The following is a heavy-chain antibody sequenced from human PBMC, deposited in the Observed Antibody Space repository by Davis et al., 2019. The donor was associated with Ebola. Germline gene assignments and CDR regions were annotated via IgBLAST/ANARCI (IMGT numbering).Heavy chain of an antibody. CDR1: GGTFSSYA. CDR2: IIPIFGTA. J-gene: IGHJ4*02. D-gene: IGHD1-20*01. V-gene: IGHV1-69*13. Sequence: SVKVSCKASGGTFSSYAISWVRQAPGQGLEWMGGIIPIFGTANYAQKFQGRVTITADESTSTAYMELSSPRSEDTAVYYCARDNWNDVRFDYWGQGTLVTASS. CDR3: ARDNWNDVRFDY.